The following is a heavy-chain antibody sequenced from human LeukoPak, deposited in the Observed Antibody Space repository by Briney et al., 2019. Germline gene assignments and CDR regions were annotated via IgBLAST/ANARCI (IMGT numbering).Heavy chain of an antibody. V-gene: IGHV3-30*18. CDR3: AKDKAESYPFDY. D-gene: IGHD1-26*01. Sequence: PGRSLRLSCAASGFTFRNYAMHWVRQAPGKGLEWEAVLSYDGSDKYYADSVKGRFTISRENSQNTLYLHMNSLRAEDTAVYYCAKDKAESYPFDYWGQGTLVTVSS. CDR1: GFTFRNYA. J-gene: IGHJ4*02. CDR2: LSYDGSDK.